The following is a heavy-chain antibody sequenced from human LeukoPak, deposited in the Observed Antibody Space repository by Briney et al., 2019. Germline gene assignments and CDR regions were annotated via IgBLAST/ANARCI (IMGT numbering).Heavy chain of an antibody. J-gene: IGHJ4*02. CDR3: ARGDGGNSAFDY. D-gene: IGHD4-23*01. V-gene: IGHV4-4*07. Sequence: SETLSLTCTVSGGSIGSYYWSWVRQPAGKGLDWIGRIYTTGSSNYNPSLKSRLTLSLDTSKNQFSLTLTSVTAADTAVYYCARGDGGNSAFDYWGQGTLVTVSS. CDR2: IYTTGSS. CDR1: GGSIGSYY.